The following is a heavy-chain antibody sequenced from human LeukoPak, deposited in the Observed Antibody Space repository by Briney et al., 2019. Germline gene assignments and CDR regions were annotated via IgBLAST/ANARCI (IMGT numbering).Heavy chain of an antibody. D-gene: IGHD1-26*01. CDR1: GGSISDYY. J-gene: IGHJ4*02. V-gene: IGHV4-59*01. CDR2: MYYRGSS. Sequence: KPSETLSLTCTVSGGSISDYYWNWIRQPPGKGLEWIGYMYYRGSSNFNPSLKGRVTISVDTSKNHLSLKLTSVTAADTAVYYCARKGPRGTDFDFWGQGTLVTVSS. CDR3: ARKGPRGTDFDF.